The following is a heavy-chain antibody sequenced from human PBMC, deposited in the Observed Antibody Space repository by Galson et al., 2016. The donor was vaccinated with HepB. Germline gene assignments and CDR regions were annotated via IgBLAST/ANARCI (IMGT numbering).Heavy chain of an antibody. CDR2: IYHSGST. Sequence: SLRLSCAASGFTFSYFWMSWVRQSPGKGPEWIGEIYHSGSTNYNPSLKSRVTISVDNFKNQFSLKLTSVTAADTAVYYCARNGFYCLDYWGQGILVTVSS. V-gene: IGHV4-4*02. CDR1: GFTFSYFW. D-gene: IGHD2/OR15-2a*01. CDR3: ARNGFYCLDY. J-gene: IGHJ4*02.